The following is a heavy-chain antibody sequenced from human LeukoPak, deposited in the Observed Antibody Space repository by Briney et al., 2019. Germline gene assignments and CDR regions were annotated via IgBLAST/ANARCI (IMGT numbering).Heavy chain of an antibody. J-gene: IGHJ4*02. CDR1: GFTFSSYS. CDR2: ISSSSSTI. V-gene: IGHV3-48*01. D-gene: IGHD3-10*01. CDR3: ARAPGGFGESLFDY. Sequence: GGSLRLSCAASGFTFSSYSMNWVRQAPGKGLEWVSYISSSSSTIYYADSVKGRFTISRDNAKNSLYLQMNSLRAEDTAVYYCARAPGGFGESLFDYWGQGTLVTVSS.